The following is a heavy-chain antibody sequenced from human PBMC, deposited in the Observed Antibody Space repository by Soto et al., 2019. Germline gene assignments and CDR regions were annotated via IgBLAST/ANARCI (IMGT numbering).Heavy chain of an antibody. CDR2: ISYDGSNR. CDR3: ARPFYSSEDYHYYCGMEV. V-gene: IGHV3-30-3*01. Sequence: QVQVVESGGGVVQPGRSLTLSCAASGFSFSTYAIHWFRQVPGKGLEWVALISYDGSNRHYVDSVKGRFTISRDNSKNTVSLHMNSLRLEDTAVYYCARPFYSSEDYHYYCGMEVWGQGTTVTVS. D-gene: IGHD3-10*01. CDR1: GFSFSTYA. J-gene: IGHJ6*02.